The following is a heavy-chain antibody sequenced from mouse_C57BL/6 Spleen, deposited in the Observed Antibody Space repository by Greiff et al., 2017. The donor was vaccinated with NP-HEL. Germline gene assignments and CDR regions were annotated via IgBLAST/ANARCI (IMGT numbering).Heavy chain of an antibody. D-gene: IGHD2-1*01. CDR1: GYTFTSYG. CDR2: IYPRSGNT. J-gene: IGHJ2*01. Sequence: VQRVESGAELARPGASVKLSCKASGYTFTSYGISWVKQRTGQGLEWIGEIYPRSGNTYYNEKFKGKATLTADKSSSTAYMELRSLTSEDSAVYFCAYGNYFDYWGQGTTLTVSS. CDR3: AYGNYFDY. V-gene: IGHV1-81*01.